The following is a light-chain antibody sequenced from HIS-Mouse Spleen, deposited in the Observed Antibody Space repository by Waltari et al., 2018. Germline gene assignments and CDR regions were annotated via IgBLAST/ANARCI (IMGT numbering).Light chain of an antibody. CDR2: EVS. Sequence: QSALTQPPSASGSPGQSVTISCTGTSSDVGGYNYFSWYQQHPGKAPKLMLYEVSKRPSGVPDRFSGSKSGNTASLTVSGLQAEDEADYYCSSYAGSNNFVVFGGGTKLTVL. V-gene: IGLV2-8*01. CDR1: SSDVGGYNY. J-gene: IGLJ2*01. CDR3: SSYAGSNNFVV.